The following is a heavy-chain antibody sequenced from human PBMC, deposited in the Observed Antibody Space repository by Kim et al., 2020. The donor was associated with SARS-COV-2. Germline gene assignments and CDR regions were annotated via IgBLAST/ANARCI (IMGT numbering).Heavy chain of an antibody. CDR1: GGSFSGYY. J-gene: IGHJ6*02. D-gene: IGHD4-17*01. Sequence: SETLSLTCAVYGGSFSGYYWSWIRQPPGKGLEWIGEINHSGSTNYNPSLKSRVTISVDTSKNQFSLKLSSVTAADTAVYYCARGDTVTTFYHRYYYYGMDVWGQGTTVTVSS. V-gene: IGHV4-34*01. CDR2: INHSGST. CDR3: ARGDTVTTFYHRYYYYGMDV.